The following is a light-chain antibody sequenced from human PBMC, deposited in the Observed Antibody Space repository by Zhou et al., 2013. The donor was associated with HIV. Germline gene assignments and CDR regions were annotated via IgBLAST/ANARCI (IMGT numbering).Light chain of an antibody. Sequence: DIQMTQSPSSLSASVGDRVTITCRASQSISSYLNWYQQKPGKAPKLLIYAASSLQSGVPSRFSGSGSGTDFTLTISSLQPEDFATYYCQQSYTTPYTLVQGPSWRSN. J-gene: IGKJ2*01. CDR3: QQSYTTPYT. CDR2: AAS. CDR1: QSISSY. V-gene: IGKV1-39*01.